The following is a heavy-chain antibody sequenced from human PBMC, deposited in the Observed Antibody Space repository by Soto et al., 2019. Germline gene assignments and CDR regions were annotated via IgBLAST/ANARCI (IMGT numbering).Heavy chain of an antibody. CDR3: ARVGITGTTYYYYGMDV. Sequence: QVQLVQSGAEVKKPGASVKVSCKASGYTFTSYGISWVRQAPGQGLEWMGWISAYNGNTNYAQKLQGRVTMTTDTSTSSAYMELRSLRSDDTAVYYCARVGITGTTYYYYGMDVWGQGTTVTVSS. CDR1: GYTFTSYG. D-gene: IGHD1-7*01. V-gene: IGHV1-18*04. CDR2: ISAYNGNT. J-gene: IGHJ6*02.